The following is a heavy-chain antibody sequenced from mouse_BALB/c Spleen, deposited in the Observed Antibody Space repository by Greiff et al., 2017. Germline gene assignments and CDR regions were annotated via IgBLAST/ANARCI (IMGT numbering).Heavy chain of an antibody. V-gene: IGHV5-17*02. CDR2: ISSGSSTI. CDR3: ATYYRYYDYAMDY. D-gene: IGHD2-14*01. CDR1: GFTFSSFG. Sequence: EVQLVESGGGLVQPGGSRKLSCAASGFTFSSFGMHWVRQAPEKGLEWVAYISSGSSTIYYADTVKGRFTISRDNPKNTLFLQMTSLRSEDTAMYYCATYYRYYDYAMDYWGQGTSVTVSS. J-gene: IGHJ4*01.